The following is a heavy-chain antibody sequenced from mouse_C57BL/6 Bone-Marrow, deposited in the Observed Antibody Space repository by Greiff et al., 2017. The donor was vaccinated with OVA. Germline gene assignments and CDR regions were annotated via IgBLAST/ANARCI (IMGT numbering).Heavy chain of an antibody. Sequence: VQLQQSGAELARPGASVKLSCKASGYTFTSYGISWVKQRTGQGLEWIGEIYPRSGNTYYNEKFNGKATLTADKSSSTAYMELRSLTSEDSAVYFCARRGYFDYWGQGTTLTVSS. CDR3: ARRGYFDY. CDR2: IYPRSGNT. V-gene: IGHV1-81*01. J-gene: IGHJ2*01. CDR1: GYTFTSYG.